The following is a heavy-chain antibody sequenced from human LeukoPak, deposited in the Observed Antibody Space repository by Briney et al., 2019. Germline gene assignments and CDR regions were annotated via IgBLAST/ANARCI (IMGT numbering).Heavy chain of an antibody. J-gene: IGHJ4*02. CDR1: GXTVSSNY. V-gene: IGHV3-53*01. D-gene: IGHD3-9*01. Sequence: GGSLKLSCAASGXTVSSNYVSWVRQAPGKGLEWVSVIYSGGSTYYADSVKGRFTISRDNSKNTLYLQMNSLRAEDTAVYYCARVRDILTGWGPLGLWGQGTLVTVSS. CDR2: IYSGGST. CDR3: ARVRDILTGWGPLGL.